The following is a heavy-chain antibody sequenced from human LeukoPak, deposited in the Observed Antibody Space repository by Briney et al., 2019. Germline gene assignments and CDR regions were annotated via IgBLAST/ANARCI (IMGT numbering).Heavy chain of an antibody. J-gene: IGHJ4*02. CDR1: GFTFSDYY. D-gene: IGHD3-22*01. V-gene: IGHV3-11*04. CDR3: ARDFSDDSSGYYGELDY. Sequence: PGGSLRLSCAASGFTFSDYYMSWIRQAPGKGLECVSYISSSGNTTYHADSVKGRFTISRDNAKNSLYLQMSSLRAEDTAVYYCARDFSDDSSGYYGELDYWGQGTLVTVSS. CDR2: ISSSGNTT.